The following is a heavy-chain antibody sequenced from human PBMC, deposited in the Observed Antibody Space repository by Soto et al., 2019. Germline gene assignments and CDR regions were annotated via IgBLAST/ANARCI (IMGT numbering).Heavy chain of an antibody. D-gene: IGHD3-10*01. CDR2: IGTASNT. J-gene: IGHJ4*02. Sequence: EVQLVESGGGLVQPGGSLRLSCAASGFTFSRYDIHWVRQTTGRRLEWVSAIGTASNTDYAASVRGRFTISRENDKNSLYLQMNNLRAEDTAVYYCTRGHPTWDGFCIDSWGQGTLVTVSS. V-gene: IGHV3-13*01. CDR1: GFTFSRYD. CDR3: TRGHPTWDGFCIDS.